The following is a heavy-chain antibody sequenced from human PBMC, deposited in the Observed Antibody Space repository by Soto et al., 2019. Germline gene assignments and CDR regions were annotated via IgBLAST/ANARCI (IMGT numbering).Heavy chain of an antibody. CDR3: ARHTYSNYGYYYYGMDV. V-gene: IGHV1-8*01. J-gene: IGHJ6*02. D-gene: IGHD4-4*01. CDR2: MNPNSGNT. CDR1: GYTFTSYD. Sequence: QVQLVQSGAEVKKPGASMKVSCKASGYTFTSYDINWVRQATGQGLEWMGWMNPNSGNTGYAQKFQGRVTMTRNTSISTAYMELSSLRSEDTAVYYCARHTYSNYGYYYYGMDVWGQGTTVTVSS.